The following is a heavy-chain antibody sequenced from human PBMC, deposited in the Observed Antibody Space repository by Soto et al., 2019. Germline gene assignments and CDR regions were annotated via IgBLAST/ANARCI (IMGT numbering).Heavy chain of an antibody. CDR3: TIRPSYMVRGGY. Sequence: GGSLRLSCAASGFTFSNAWMSWVRQAPGKGLEWVGRIKSKTDGGTTDYAAPVKGRFTISRDDSKNTLYLQMNSLKTEDTAVYYCTIRPSYMVRGGYWGQGTLVTVSS. V-gene: IGHV3-15*01. D-gene: IGHD3-10*01. CDR1: GFTFSNAW. J-gene: IGHJ4*02. CDR2: IKSKTDGGTT.